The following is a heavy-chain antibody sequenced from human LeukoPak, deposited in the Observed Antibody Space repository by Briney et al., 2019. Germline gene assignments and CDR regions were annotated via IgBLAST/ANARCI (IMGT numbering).Heavy chain of an antibody. CDR1: GYTFTSYG. D-gene: IGHD3-10*01. Sequence: ASVKVSCKASGYTFTSYGISWVRQAPGQGLEWMGWISTYNGHTKYEQKLQGRITMTTDTSTSTAYMELRSLRSDDTAVYYCAKGSDPFRWFGEFNVKLPRPIRHYYFDSWGQGTLVTVSS. J-gene: IGHJ4*02. CDR2: ISTYNGHT. V-gene: IGHV1-18*01. CDR3: AKGSDPFRWFGEFNVKLPRPIRHYYFDS.